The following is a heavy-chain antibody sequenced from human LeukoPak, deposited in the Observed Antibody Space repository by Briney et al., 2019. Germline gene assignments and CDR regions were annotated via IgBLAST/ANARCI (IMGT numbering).Heavy chain of an antibody. V-gene: IGHV3-9*03. D-gene: IGHD6-13*01. CDR3: ARRVYRSSWYSAFDY. CDR2: ICWNSGSI. Sequence: GGSLRLSCAASGFTFSSYAMHWVRHAPGKGLEWVSGICWNSGSIGYADSVKGRFTISRDKAKNTLYLQMNSLRAEDMALYYCARRVYRSSWYSAFDYWGQGTLVTVSS. CDR1: GFTFSSYA. J-gene: IGHJ4*02.